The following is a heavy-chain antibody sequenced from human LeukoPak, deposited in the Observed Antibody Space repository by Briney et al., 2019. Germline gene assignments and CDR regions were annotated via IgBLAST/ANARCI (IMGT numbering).Heavy chain of an antibody. D-gene: IGHD3-10*01. V-gene: IGHV1-69*06. CDR2: IIPMFDTA. Sequence: ASVKVSCKASGGTFSSYPISWVRQAPGQGLEWMGGIIPMFDTADFAQKFLGRVTITADTSTSTAYMQLSSLRPEDTAVYYCARARSGPYVSGSLDAFDIWGQGTMVTVSS. CDR1: GGTFSSYP. CDR3: ARARSGPYVSGSLDAFDI. J-gene: IGHJ3*02.